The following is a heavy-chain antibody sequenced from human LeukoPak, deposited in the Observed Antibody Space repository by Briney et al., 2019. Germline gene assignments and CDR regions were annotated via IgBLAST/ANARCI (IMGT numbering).Heavy chain of an antibody. CDR3: ARAPRNYDFWSGYYNPGYYYYGMDV. CDR1: GYTFTSYD. J-gene: IGHJ6*02. Sequence: ASVKVSCKASGYTFTSYDINWVRQATGQGLEWMEWMNPNSGNTGYAQKFQGRVTMTRNTSISTAYMELSSLRSEDTAVYYCARAPRNYDFWSGYYNPGYYYYGMDVWGQGTTVTVSS. D-gene: IGHD3-3*01. CDR2: MNPNSGNT. V-gene: IGHV1-8*01.